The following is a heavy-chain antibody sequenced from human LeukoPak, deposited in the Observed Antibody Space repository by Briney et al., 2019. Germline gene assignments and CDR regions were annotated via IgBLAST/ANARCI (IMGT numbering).Heavy chain of an antibody. D-gene: IGHD4-23*01. V-gene: IGHV3-23*01. J-gene: IGHJ5*02. CDR3: AREDYGGNSPMFDP. Sequence: GGSLRLSCAASGFTFSSYVMSWVRQAPGKGQEWVSGISGSGGITYYADSVKGRFTISRDNPKNTLYLQMNSLRAEDTAVYYCAREDYGGNSPMFDPWGQGALVTVSS. CDR1: GFTFSSYV. CDR2: ISGSGGIT.